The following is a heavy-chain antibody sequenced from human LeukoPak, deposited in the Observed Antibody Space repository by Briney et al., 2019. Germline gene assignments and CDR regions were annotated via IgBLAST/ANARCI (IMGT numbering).Heavy chain of an antibody. J-gene: IGHJ5*02. D-gene: IGHD3-10*01. CDR2: MYHSGST. CDR3: ARGPRFGELLWHWFDP. CDR1: GYSISSGHY. V-gene: IGHV4-38-2*02. Sequence: SETLSLTCTVSGYSISSGHYWGWIRQPPGKGLEWIGSMYHSGSTYYNPPLKSRVTISEDTSKNQFSLKLRSVTAADTAVYYCARGPRFGELLWHWFDPWGQGTLVTVSS.